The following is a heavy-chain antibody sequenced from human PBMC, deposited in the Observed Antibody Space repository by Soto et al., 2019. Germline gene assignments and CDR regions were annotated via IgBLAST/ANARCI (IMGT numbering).Heavy chain of an antibody. D-gene: IGHD1-1*01. CDR3: AKFVQVSGTDY. Sequence: GGSLRLSCEASGFTFSNYAMSWVRQAPGNGLECVSAISDSGGGTYYADSVKGRFTISRDNSRNTLYLQMNSLSAEDTAIYYCAKFVQVSGTDYWGQGTQVTVSS. V-gene: IGHV3-23*01. J-gene: IGHJ4*02. CDR2: ISDSGGGT. CDR1: GFTFSNYA.